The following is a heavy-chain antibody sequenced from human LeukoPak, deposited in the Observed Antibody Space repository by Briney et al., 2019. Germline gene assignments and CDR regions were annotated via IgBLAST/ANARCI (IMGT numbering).Heavy chain of an antibody. V-gene: IGHV3-74*01. CDR1: RFTFSSYW. J-gene: IGHJ4*02. CDR3: ARQGTIAAAEIDN. Sequence: GGSLRLSCASSRFTFSSYWMHWVRQAPGKGLLWVSRINSDGSSTSYADSVKGRFTISRDNAKNTLYLQMNSLRAEDTAVYYCARQGTIAAAEIDNWGQGTLVTVFS. D-gene: IGHD6-13*01. CDR2: INSDGSST.